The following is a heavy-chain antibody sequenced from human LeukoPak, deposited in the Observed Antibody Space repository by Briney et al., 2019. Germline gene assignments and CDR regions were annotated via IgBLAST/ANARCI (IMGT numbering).Heavy chain of an antibody. Sequence: SGESLRLSCAASGFTFSDYYMSWVRQAPGKGLEWVSYISSSSTTIYYADSVKGRFTISRDNAKNSLYLQMNSLRAEDTAVYYCARDDIVGATLYAFDIWGQGTMVTVSS. V-gene: IGHV3-11*04. J-gene: IGHJ3*02. D-gene: IGHD1-26*01. CDR3: ARDDIVGATLYAFDI. CDR2: ISSSSTTI. CDR1: GFTFSDYY.